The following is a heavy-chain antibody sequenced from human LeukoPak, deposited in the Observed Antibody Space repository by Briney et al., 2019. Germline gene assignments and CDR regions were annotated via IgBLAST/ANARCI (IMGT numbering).Heavy chain of an antibody. J-gene: IGHJ4*02. CDR2: ITSGSTYM. Sequence: VGSLRLSCAVSGFTLSSSAMNSVRQPPGKGLEGVSSITSGSTYMFYADAVKGRFTISRDDAKNSLYLQMNDLRAEDTAVYYCATEVRAVQDLYYWGEGTLVTVSS. CDR1: GFTLSSSA. V-gene: IGHV3-21*01. D-gene: IGHD3-10*01. CDR3: ATEVRAVQDLYY.